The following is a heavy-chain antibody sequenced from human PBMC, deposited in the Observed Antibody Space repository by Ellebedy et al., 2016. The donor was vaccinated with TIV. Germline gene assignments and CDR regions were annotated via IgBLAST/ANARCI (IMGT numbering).Heavy chain of an antibody. J-gene: IGHJ4*02. Sequence: GESLKISCAASGFTFSSYNMNWVRPAQGKGLEWVSYISSGGSTIHYADSVKGRLTISRDNSQNTLYLQMNSLRAEDTAVYYCAKELHMWGTIMIDCWGPGALVTVSS. CDR2: ISSGGSTI. CDR3: AKELHMWGTIMIDC. V-gene: IGHV3-48*01. D-gene: IGHD1-7*01. CDR1: GFTFSSYN.